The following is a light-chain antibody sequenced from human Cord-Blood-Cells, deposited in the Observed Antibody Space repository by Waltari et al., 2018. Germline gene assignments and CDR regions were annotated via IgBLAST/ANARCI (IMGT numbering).Light chain of an antibody. CDR3: CSYAGSSTNWV. CDR2: EGS. V-gene: IGLV2-23*01. Sequence: QSALTQPASVSGSPGQSITIPCTGTSSDVGSYNLVSWYQQHPGKAPKLMIYEGSKRRSGVSNRFSGSKSGNTASLTISGLQAEDEADYYCCSYAGSSTNWVFGGGTKLTVL. J-gene: IGLJ3*02. CDR1: SSDVGSYNL.